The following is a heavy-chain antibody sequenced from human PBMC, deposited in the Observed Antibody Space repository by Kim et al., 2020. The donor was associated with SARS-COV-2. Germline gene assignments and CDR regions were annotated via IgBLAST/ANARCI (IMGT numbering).Heavy chain of an antibody. Sequence: SETLSLTCTVSGGSISSSSYYWGWIRQPPGKGLEWIGSIYYSGSTYYNPSLKSRVTISVDTSKNQFSLKLSSVTAADTAVYYCAASPGGRFDPWGQGTLVTVSS. J-gene: IGHJ5*02. CDR2: IYYSGST. V-gene: IGHV4-39*07. CDR3: AASPGGRFDP. CDR1: GGSISSSSYY. D-gene: IGHD3-16*01.